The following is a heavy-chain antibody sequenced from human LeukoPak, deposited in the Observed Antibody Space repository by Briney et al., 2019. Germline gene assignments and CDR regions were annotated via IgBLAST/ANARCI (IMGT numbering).Heavy chain of an antibody. V-gene: IGHV3-7*01. J-gene: IGHJ4*02. D-gene: IGHD1-1*01. CDR1: GFTFSDFW. CDR3: ARESRPEGRLIDIDF. CDR2: INQDESEK. Sequence: PGGSLRLSCTASGFTFSDFWMSWVRQAPGKGLEWVADINQDESEKYYVESMRGRFTISRDNTENSLYLQMNSLRAEDTALYYCARESRPEGRLIDIDFWGQGTLVTVSS.